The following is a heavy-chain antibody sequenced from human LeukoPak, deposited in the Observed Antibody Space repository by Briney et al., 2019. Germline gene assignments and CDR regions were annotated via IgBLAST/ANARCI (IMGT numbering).Heavy chain of an antibody. CDR3: ARDLDYYDSSGYSFDY. Sequence: GGSLRLSCAASGFTFSSYWMSWVRQAPGKGLEWVANIKQDGSEKYYVDSVKGRFTISRDNAKNSLYLQMNSLRAEDTAVYYCARDLDYYDSSGYSFDYWGQGTLVTVSS. D-gene: IGHD3-22*01. CDR2: IKQDGSEK. J-gene: IGHJ4*02. CDR1: GFTFSSYW. V-gene: IGHV3-7*01.